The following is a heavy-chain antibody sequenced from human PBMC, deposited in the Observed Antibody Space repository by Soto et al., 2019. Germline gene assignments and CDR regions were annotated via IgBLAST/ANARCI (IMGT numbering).Heavy chain of an antibody. CDR1: GYTFTSYG. CDR3: ARDLTLWFGELLPQPPGDV. D-gene: IGHD3-10*01. CDR2: ISAYNGNT. V-gene: IGHV1-18*01. Sequence: GASVKVSCKASGYTFTSYGISWVRQAPGQGLEWMGWISAYNGNTNYAQKLQGRVTMTTDTSTSTAYMELRSLRSDDTAVYYCARDLTLWFGELLPQPPGDVWGQGTTVTVSS. J-gene: IGHJ6*02.